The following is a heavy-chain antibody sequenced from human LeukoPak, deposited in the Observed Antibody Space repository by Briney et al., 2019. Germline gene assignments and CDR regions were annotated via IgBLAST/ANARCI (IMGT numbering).Heavy chain of an antibody. Sequence: PGGSLRLSCAASGFTFSSYSMNWVRQAPGKGLEWVSYISSSSTIYYADSVKGRFTISRDNAKNSLYLQMNSLRAEDTAVYYCARGTGYCSGGSCGSYWGQGTLSPSPQ. J-gene: IGHJ4*02. CDR1: GFTFSSYS. D-gene: IGHD2-15*01. CDR3: ARGTGYCSGGSCGSY. V-gene: IGHV3-48*01. CDR2: ISSSSTI.